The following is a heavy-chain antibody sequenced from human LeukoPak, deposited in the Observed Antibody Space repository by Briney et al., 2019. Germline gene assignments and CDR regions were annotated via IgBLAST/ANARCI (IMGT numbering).Heavy chain of an antibody. Sequence: GGSLRLSCVTSGFIFSSYGIHWVRQAPGKGLEWVAWHFASNKYYAESVRGRFTMSRDNSKSSLYLQMDSLRVEDTAVYYCARDLCSTTSCFDYWGQGTLVSVSS. D-gene: IGHD2-2*01. J-gene: IGHJ4*02. CDR2: HFASNK. V-gene: IGHV3-33*01. CDR3: ARDLCSTTSCFDY. CDR1: GFIFSSYG.